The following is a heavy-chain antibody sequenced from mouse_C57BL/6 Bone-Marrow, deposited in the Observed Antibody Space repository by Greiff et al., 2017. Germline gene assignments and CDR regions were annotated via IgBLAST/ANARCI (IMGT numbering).Heavy chain of an antibody. CDR1: GFTFSSYG. CDR3: ARYYYDYFDY. D-gene: IGHD1-1*01. Sequence: EVKLQESGGDLVKPGGSLKLSCAASGFTFSSYGMSWVRQTPDKRLEWVATTSSGGSYTYYPDSVKGRFTISRDNAKNTLYLQMSSLKSEDTAMYYCARYYYDYFDYWGQGTTLTVSS. J-gene: IGHJ2*01. CDR2: TSSGGSYT. V-gene: IGHV5-6*01.